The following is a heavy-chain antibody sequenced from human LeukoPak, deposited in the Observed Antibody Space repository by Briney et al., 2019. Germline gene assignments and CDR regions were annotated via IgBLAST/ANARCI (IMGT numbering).Heavy chain of an antibody. D-gene: IGHD5-24*01. CDR3: ARETEMANLDY. CDR1: GFTFSSYW. V-gene: IGHV3-7*04. J-gene: IGHJ4*02. CDR2: IKQDGSEK. Sequence: GRSLRLSCTASGFTFSSYWMNWVRQAPGKGLEWVANIKQDGSEKYYVDSVKGRFTISRDNAKKSLYLQMNSLRAEDTAVYYCARETEMANLDYWGQGTLVTVSS.